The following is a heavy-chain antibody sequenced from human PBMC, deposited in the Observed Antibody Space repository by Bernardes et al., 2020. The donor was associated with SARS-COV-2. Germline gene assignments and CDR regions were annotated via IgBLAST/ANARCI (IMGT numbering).Heavy chain of an antibody. CDR1: GYTLTELS. V-gene: IGHV1-24*01. CDR2: FDPEDGET. D-gene: IGHD4-17*01. J-gene: IGHJ6*02. CDR3: ATAPAMTTVTTFGFHYYYGMDV. Sequence: ASVKVSCKVSGYTLTELSMHWVRQAPGKGLEWMGGFDPEDGETIYAQKFQGRVTMTEDTSTDTAYMELSSLRSEDTAVYYCATAPAMTTVTTFGFHYYYGMDVWGQGTTVTVSS.